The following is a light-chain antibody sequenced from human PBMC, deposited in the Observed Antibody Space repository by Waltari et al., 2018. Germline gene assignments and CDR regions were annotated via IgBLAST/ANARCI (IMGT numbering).Light chain of an antibody. V-gene: IGKV1-5*03. J-gene: IGKJ1*01. CDR3: QQYNNYWT. CDR1: QSISSW. Sequence: DIQMTQSPSTLSASVGDRVTITCRASQSISSWLAWYQQKPGKAPKRLIYKASSLESGVPSRFSGSGSGTEFTLTISSLQPDDFATYYCQQYNNYWTFGQGP. CDR2: KAS.